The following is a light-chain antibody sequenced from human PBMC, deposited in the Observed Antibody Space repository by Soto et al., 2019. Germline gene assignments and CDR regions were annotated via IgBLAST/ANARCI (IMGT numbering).Light chain of an antibody. CDR1: QGVSSSY. CDR2: GAS. CDR3: QQYGSSPSAT. V-gene: IGKV3-20*01. Sequence: EIVLTQSPGTLSLSPGERGTLSCRASQGVSSSYLAWYQQKPSQAPRLLIYGASSRATGIPDRFSGSWSGTDFTLTIDRLEPEDFAVYYCQQYGSSPSATFGQGTKLEIK. J-gene: IGKJ2*01.